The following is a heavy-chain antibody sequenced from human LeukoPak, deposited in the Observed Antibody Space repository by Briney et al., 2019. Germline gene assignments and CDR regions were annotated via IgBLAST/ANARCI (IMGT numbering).Heavy chain of an antibody. D-gene: IGHD3-22*01. CDR2: ISYDGSNK. J-gene: IGHJ4*02. Sequence: GGSLRLSCAASGFTFSSYAMHWVRQAPGKGLEWVAVISYDGSNKYYADSVKGRFTISRDNSKNTLYLQMDSLRAEDTAVYYCARDPTRAPYDSSGRGHWGQGTLVTVSS. CDR1: GFTFSSYA. CDR3: ARDPTRAPYDSSGRGH. V-gene: IGHV3-30*14.